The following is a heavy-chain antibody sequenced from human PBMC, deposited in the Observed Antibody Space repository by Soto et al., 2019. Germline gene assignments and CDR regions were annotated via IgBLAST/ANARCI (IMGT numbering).Heavy chain of an antibody. CDR2: MNPNSGNT. CDR3: ARARGLHYGDPGHEFDY. D-gene: IGHD4-17*01. V-gene: IGHV1-8*01. Sequence: ASVKVSCKASGYTFTSYDINWVRQATGQGLEWMGWMNPNSGNTGYAQKFQGRVTMTRNTSISTAYMELSSLRSEDTAVYYCARARGLHYGDPGHEFDYWGQGTLVTVSS. CDR1: GYTFTSYD. J-gene: IGHJ4*02.